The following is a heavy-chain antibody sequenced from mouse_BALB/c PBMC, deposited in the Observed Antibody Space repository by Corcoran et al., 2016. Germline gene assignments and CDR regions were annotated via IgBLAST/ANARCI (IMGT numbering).Heavy chain of an antibody. V-gene: IGHV1S136*01. D-gene: IGHD2-14*01. Sequence: EVQLQQSGPELVKPGASVKMSCKASGYTFTSYVMHWVKQKPGQGLEWIGYINPYNDGTKYNEKFKGKATLNSDKSSSTAYLELSSLTSEDSAVYSCARGYMYDVGYVDYWGQGTTLTVSS. CDR2: INPYNDGT. CDR1: GYTFTSYV. CDR3: ARGYMYDVGYVDY. J-gene: IGHJ2*01.